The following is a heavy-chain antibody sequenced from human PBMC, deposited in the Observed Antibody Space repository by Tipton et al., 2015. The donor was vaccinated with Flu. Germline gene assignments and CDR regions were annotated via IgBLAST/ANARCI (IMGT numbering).Heavy chain of an antibody. D-gene: IGHD2-8*01. CDR3: ARDWWACGDGVCNFVD. Sequence: GSLRLSCAASGFTFSTYSMSWVRQSAGKGLEWVSFISSGSTYIYYADSVRGRFTITRDNAKNSLYLQMNSLRVEATAVYYCARDWWACGDGVCNFVDWGQGTLVTVSS. CDR1: GFTFSTYS. J-gene: IGHJ4*02. CDR2: ISSGSTYI. V-gene: IGHV3-21*04.